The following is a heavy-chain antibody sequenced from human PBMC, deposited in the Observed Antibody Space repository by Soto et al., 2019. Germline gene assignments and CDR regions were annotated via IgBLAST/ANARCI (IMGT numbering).Heavy chain of an antibody. D-gene: IGHD3-3*01. CDR1: GFTFSSYS. CDR3: ARVPLGDYDFWSGYSFWAGMDV. Sequence: GGSLRLSCAASGFTFSSYSMNWVRQAPGKGLEWVSSISSSSSYIYYADSVKGRFTISRDNAKNSLYLQMNSLRAEDTAVYYCARVPLGDYDFWSGYSFWAGMDVWGQGTTVTVSS. CDR2: ISSSSSYI. V-gene: IGHV3-21*01. J-gene: IGHJ6*02.